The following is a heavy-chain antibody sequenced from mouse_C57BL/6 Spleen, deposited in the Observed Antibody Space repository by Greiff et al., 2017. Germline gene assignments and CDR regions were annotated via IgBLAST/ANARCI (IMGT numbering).Heavy chain of an antibody. Sequence: EVQLVESGGDLVKPGGSLKLSCAASGFTFSSYGMSWVRQTPDKRLEWVATISSGGSYTYYPDSVKGRFTISRDNAKNTLYLQMSSLKSEDTAMYYCARHAGTMQEDYWGQGTTLTVSS. CDR1: GFTFSSYG. J-gene: IGHJ2*01. V-gene: IGHV5-6*01. CDR3: ARHAGTMQEDY. D-gene: IGHD6-5*01. CDR2: ISSGGSYT.